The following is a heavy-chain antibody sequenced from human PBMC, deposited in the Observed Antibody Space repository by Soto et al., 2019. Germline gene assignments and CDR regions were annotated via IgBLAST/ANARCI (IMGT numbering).Heavy chain of an antibody. V-gene: IGHV1-69*02. J-gene: IGHJ6*03. CDR1: GGTFSSYT. CDR3: ARSNTVMIPTDYYYMDV. CDR2: IIPILGIA. D-gene: IGHD4-17*01. Sequence: GASVKVSCKASGGTFSSYTISWVRQAPGQGLEWMGRIIPILGIANYAQKFQGRVTITADKSTSTAYMELSSLRSEDTAVYYCARSNTVMIPTDYYYMDVWGKGTTVTVSS.